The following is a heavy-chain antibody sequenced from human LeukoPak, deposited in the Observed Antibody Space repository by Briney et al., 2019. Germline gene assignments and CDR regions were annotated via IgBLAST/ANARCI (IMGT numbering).Heavy chain of an antibody. CDR2: IYTSGST. J-gene: IGHJ4*02. CDR3: ARDPGLLWFGEYIGAFDY. D-gene: IGHD3-10*01. Sequence: SETLSLTCTVSGGSISSYYWSWIRQPAGKGLEWIGRIYTSGSTNYNPSLKSRVTISVDTSKNQFSLKLSSVTAADTAVYYCARDPGLLWFGEYIGAFDYWGQGTLVTVSS. CDR1: GGSISSYY. V-gene: IGHV4-4*07.